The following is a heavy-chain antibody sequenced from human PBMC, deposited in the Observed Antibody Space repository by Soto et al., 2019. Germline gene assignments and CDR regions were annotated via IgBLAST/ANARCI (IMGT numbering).Heavy chain of an antibody. CDR2: IIPIFGTA. D-gene: IGHD2-2*01. V-gene: IGHV1-69*13. CDR3: AREPICSSTSCYGNYYGMDV. J-gene: IGHJ6*02. Sequence: AASVKVSCKASGGTFSSYAISWVRQAPGQGLEWMGGIIPIFGTANYAQKFQGRVTITADESTSTAYMELSSLRSEDTAVYYCAREPICSSTSCYGNYYGMDVWGQGTTVTVSS. CDR1: GGTFSSYA.